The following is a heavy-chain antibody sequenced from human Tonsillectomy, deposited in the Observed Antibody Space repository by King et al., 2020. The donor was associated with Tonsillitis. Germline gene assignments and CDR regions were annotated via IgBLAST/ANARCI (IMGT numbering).Heavy chain of an antibody. V-gene: IGHV3-30*18. CDR2: ISFDASKI. CDR3: AKGLGFWYFDL. J-gene: IGHJ2*01. Sequence: VQLVESGGGVVQPGRSLRLSCAASGFTFSSYGIHWVRQAPGKGLEWVALISFDASKIYYADSVKGRFTISRDNSKNTLYLQMNSLRVEDTAVYYCAKGLGFWYFDLWGRGTLVTVSS. CDR1: GFTFSSYG. D-gene: IGHD7-27*01.